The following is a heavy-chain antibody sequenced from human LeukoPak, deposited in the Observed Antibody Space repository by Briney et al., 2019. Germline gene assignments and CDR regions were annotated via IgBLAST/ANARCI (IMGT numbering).Heavy chain of an antibody. CDR2: IYHSGTT. J-gene: IGHJ5*02. CDR1: GGSISSGNYY. Sequence: SGTLSLTCTVSGGSISSGNYYWSWIRQLPGQGLEWLGFIYHSGTTYYNQSLKSRVTMSLDTSKNQFSLKLRSVTAADTAVYYCARARITIKPSWFDPWGQGTLVTVSS. V-gene: IGHV4-31*03. CDR3: ARARITIKPSWFDP. D-gene: IGHD5-24*01.